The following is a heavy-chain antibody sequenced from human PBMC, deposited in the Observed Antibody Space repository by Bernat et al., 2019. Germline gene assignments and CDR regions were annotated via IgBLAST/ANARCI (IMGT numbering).Heavy chain of an antibody. CDR3: ARSTYSSSSIGY. J-gene: IGHJ4*02. D-gene: IGHD6-6*01. Sequence: QVQLQQWGAGLLKPSETLSLTCAVYGGSFSGYYWSWIRQHPGKGLEWIGYIYYSGSTNYNPSLKSRVTISVDTSKNQFSLKLSSVTAADTAVYYCARSTYSSSSIGYWGQGTLVTVSS. V-gene: IGHV4-34*01. CDR1: GGSFSGYY. CDR2: IYYSGST.